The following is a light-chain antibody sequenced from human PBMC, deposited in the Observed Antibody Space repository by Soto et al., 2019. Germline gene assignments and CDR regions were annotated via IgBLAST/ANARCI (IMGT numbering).Light chain of an antibody. J-gene: IGLJ1*01. CDR2: EVT. CDR1: SSDVGYYDY. Sequence: QSVLTQPPSASGFPGQSVTISCTGTSSDVGYYDYVSWYQQHPGKAPKLVIYEVTKRPSGVPDRVSASKSGNTASLTVSGLRAEDEADYYCSSYTNINTRACVFGTGTKLTVL. V-gene: IGLV2-8*01. CDR3: SSYTNINTRACV.